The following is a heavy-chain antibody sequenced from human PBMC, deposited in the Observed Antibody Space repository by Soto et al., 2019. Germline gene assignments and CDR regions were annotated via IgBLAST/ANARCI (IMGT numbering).Heavy chain of an antibody. Sequence: SETLSLTCAVYGGFFSGYYWSWIRQPPGKGLEWIGEINHSGSTNYNPSLKSRVTISVDTSKNQFSLKLSSVTAADTAVYYCARGLPAAIYYYYYMDVWGKGTTVTVSS. D-gene: IGHD2-2*01. J-gene: IGHJ6*03. CDR2: INHSGST. CDR1: GGFFSGYY. CDR3: ARGLPAAIYYYYYMDV. V-gene: IGHV4-34*01.